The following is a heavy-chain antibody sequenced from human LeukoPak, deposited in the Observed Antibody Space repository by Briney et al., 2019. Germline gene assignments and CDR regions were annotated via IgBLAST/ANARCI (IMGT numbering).Heavy chain of an antibody. CDR1: GFTFSSYS. D-gene: IGHD6-13*01. J-gene: IGHJ3*02. CDR3: ARVWQQLPRDAFDI. CDR2: ISSSSSTI. V-gene: IGHV3-48*04. Sequence: GGSLRLSCAASGFTFSSYSMNWVRQAPGKGLEWVSYISSSSSTIYYADSVKGRFTISRDNAKNSLYLQMNSLRAEDTAVYYCARVWQQLPRDAFDIWGQGTMVTVSS.